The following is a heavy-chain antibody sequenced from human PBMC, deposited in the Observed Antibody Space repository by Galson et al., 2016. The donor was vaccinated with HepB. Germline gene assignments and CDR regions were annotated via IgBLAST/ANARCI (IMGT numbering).Heavy chain of an antibody. CDR1: GFTFSDYW. CDR2: IKRDGSQI. J-gene: IGHJ4*02. D-gene: IGHD3-10*01. V-gene: IGHV3-7*01. Sequence: SLRLSCAASGFTFSDYWMNWVRQAPGQGLEWVANIKRDGSQIYYVDSVKGRFTISRDNFQNSLFLQMNSLRAEDTAVYHCARSREYFGSGSYLDYWGQGTLVIVSS. CDR3: ARSREYFGSGSYLDY.